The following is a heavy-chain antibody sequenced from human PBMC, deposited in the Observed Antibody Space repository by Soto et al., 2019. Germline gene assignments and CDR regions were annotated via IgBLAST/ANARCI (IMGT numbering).Heavy chain of an antibody. CDR3: ARHQGGWRWLQWEGWFDP. D-gene: IGHD2-21*01. J-gene: IGHJ5*02. CDR2: IYYSGST. CDR1: GGSISSSSYY. Sequence: PSETLSLTCTVSGGSISSSSYYWGWIRQPPGKGLEWIGSIYYSGSTYYNPSLKSRVTISVDTSKNQFSLKLSSVTAADTAVYYCARHQGGWRWLQWEGWFDPWGQGTLVTVSS. V-gene: IGHV4-39*01.